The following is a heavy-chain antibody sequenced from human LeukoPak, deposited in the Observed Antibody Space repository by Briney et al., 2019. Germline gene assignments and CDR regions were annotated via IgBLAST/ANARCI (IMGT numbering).Heavy chain of an antibody. D-gene: IGHD6-6*01. J-gene: IGHJ3*02. CDR1: GFTFSSYA. Sequence: GGSLRLSCAASGFTFSSYAMHWVRQAPGKGLEWVAVISYDGSNKYYADSVKGRFTISRDNSKNTLYLQMNSLRAEDTALYHCARGIYWEYSSSSGAFDIWGQGTMVTVSS. V-gene: IGHV3-30-3*01. CDR3: ARGIYWEYSSSSGAFDI. CDR2: ISYDGSNK.